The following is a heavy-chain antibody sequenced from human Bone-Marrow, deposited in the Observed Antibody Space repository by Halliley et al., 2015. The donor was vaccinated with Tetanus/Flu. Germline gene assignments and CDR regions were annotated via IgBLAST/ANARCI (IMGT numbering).Heavy chain of an antibody. CDR3: TRGGGWLTDV. Sequence: TLSLTCTVSGGSTSGFYWSWIRQPPGKGLEWIGNIHYSGHTNYNPSLRSRVIISLDTSNNQISLKVNSGTAADTALYYCTRGGGWLTDVWGQGTTVTVSS. V-gene: IGHV4-59*01. J-gene: IGHJ6*02. D-gene: IGHD6-19*01. CDR2: IHYSGHT. CDR1: GGSTSGFY.